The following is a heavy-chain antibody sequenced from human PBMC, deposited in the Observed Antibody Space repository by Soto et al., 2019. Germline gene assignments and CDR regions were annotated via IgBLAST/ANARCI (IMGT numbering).Heavy chain of an antibody. CDR3: ASLVVRGVIIFDY. CDR1: GGSISSGGYS. J-gene: IGHJ4*02. V-gene: IGHV4-30-2*01. D-gene: IGHD3-10*01. Sequence: SETLSLTCAVSGGSISSGGYSWSWIRQPPGKGLEWIGYIYHSGSTYYNPSLKSRVTISVDRSKNQFSLKLSSVTAADTAVYYCASLVVRGVIIFDYWGQGTLVTVSS. CDR2: IYHSGST.